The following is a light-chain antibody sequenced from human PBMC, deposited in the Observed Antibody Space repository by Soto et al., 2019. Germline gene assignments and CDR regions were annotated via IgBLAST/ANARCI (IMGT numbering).Light chain of an antibody. J-gene: IGKJ1*01. CDR2: WAS. CDR3: QQYYSTLT. CDR1: QSVLYSSNNKNY. V-gene: IGKV4-1*01. Sequence: DIVMTQSPDSLAVSLGERATINCKSSQSVLYSSNNKNYLAWYQQKPGQPPKLLIYWASTRESGVPDRFSGSGSGTGFTLTISSLQAEDVAVYYCQQYYSTLTFGQGTKVEIK.